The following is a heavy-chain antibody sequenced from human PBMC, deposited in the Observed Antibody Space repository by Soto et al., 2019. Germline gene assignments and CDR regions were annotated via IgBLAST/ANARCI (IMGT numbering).Heavy chain of an antibody. Sequence: QVQLQESGPGLVKPSETLSVTCTVSGGSVSSYYWSWIRQPPGKGLEWIGYIYYSGSTNYNPSLKSRVTISVDTSKNQFSLKLSSVTAADPAVYYCARHDSAGYWGQGTLVTVSS. D-gene: IGHD5-18*01. CDR2: IYYSGST. V-gene: IGHV4-59*08. CDR1: GGSVSSYY. CDR3: ARHDSAGY. J-gene: IGHJ4*02.